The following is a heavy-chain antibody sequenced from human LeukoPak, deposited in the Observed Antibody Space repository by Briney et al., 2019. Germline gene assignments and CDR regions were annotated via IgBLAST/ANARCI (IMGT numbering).Heavy chain of an antibody. J-gene: IGHJ5*02. CDR2: INPNSGGT. CDR1: GYTFTGYY. CDR3: ARGYCSGGSCYSVENWFDP. D-gene: IGHD2-15*01. V-gene: IGHV1-2*06. Sequence: ASMKVSCTAAGYTFTGYYMFWVRQAPGQGIEWMGRINPNSGGTNYAQKFQGRVTMTRDTSISTAYMELSRLRSDDTAVYYCARGYCSGGSCYSVENWFDPWGQGTLVTVSS.